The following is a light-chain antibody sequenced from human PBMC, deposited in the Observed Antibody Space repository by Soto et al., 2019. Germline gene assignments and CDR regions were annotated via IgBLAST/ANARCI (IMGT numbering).Light chain of an antibody. CDR1: QSINSW. J-gene: IGKJ1*01. CDR3: QQYNSYSWT. Sequence: DIQMTHSPSTLSASVGDRVTITCRASQSINSWLAWYQQKPGKAPKLLIYDASSLESGVPSRFSGSGSGTEFTLTISTLQPDDFATYYCQQYNSYSWTFDQGTKVEIK. CDR2: DAS. V-gene: IGKV1-5*01.